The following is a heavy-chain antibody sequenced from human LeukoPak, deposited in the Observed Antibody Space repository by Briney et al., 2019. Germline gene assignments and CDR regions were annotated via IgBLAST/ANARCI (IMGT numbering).Heavy chain of an antibody. CDR2: INCNDVST. Sequence: GGSLRLSCAASGFTFDDYGRSWERNAQGKGLKWEWGINCNDVSTGYADSVKGRFIISRDNAKNSLYLQMNSLRAEDTALYYCARAGDYGDFYWGQGTLVTVSS. CDR3: ARAGDYGDFY. CDR1: GFTFDDYG. J-gene: IGHJ4*02. V-gene: IGHV3-20*04. D-gene: IGHD4-17*01.